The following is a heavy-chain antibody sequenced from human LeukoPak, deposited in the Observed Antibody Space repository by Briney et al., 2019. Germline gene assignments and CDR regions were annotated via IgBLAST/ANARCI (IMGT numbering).Heavy chain of an antibody. CDR3: ARTPQFGVVIIYWFDL. CDR1: GYTFTSYG. Sequence: GASVKVSCKASGYTFTSYGISWVRQAPGQGLEWMGWISAYNGNTNYAQKLQGRVTMTTDTSTSTAYMELRSLRSDDTAVYYCARTPQFGVVIIYWFDLWGQGTLVTVSS. V-gene: IGHV1-18*01. D-gene: IGHD3-3*01. CDR2: ISAYNGNT. J-gene: IGHJ5*02.